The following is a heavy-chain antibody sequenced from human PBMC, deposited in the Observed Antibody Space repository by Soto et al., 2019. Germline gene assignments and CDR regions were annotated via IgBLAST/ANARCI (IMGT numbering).Heavy chain of an antibody. CDR1: GFTFSGSA. V-gene: IGHV3-73*01. J-gene: IGHJ4*02. D-gene: IGHD1-1*01. Sequence: GGSLRLSCAASGFTFSGSAMHWVRQASGKGLEWVGRIRSKANSYATAYAASVKGRFTISRDDSKNTAYLQMNSLKTEDTAVYYCTRRTTGNSGYGYWGQGTLVTVSS. CDR2: IRSKANSYAT. CDR3: TRRTTGNSGYGY.